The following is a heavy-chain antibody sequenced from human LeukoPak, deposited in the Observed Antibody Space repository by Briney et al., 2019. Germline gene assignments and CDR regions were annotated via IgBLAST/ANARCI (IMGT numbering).Heavy chain of an antibody. CDR1: GFTFSAYW. D-gene: IGHD3-10*01. CDR2: LKQDGSEK. V-gene: IGHV3-7*01. Sequence: GGSLRLSCAASGFTFSAYWMSWVRLAPGKGLEWVANLKQDGSEKYYVDSVKGRFTISRDNAKNSLYLQMNSLRGEDTAVYYCARDDGFYSASGIYQNYFDHWGQGILVTVSP. CDR3: ARDDGFYSASGIYQNYFDH. J-gene: IGHJ4*02.